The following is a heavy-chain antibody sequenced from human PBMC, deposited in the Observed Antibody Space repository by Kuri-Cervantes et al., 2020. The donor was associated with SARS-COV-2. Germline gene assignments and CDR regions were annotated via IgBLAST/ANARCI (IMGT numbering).Heavy chain of an antibody. D-gene: IGHD4-17*01. J-gene: IGHJ4*02. CDR2: ISAYNGNT. CDR3: ATHDYGDHGGY. V-gene: IGHV1-18*04. Sequence: ASVKVSCKASGYTFTGYYMHWVRQAPGQGLEWMGWISAYNGNTNYAQKLQGRVTMTTDTSTSTAYMELRSLRSDDTAVYYCATHDYGDHGGYWGQGTLVTVSS. CDR1: GYTFTGYY.